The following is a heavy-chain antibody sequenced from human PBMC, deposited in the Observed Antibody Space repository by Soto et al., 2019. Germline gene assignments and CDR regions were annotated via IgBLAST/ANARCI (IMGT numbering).Heavy chain of an antibody. Sequence: QITLKESGPTLVKPTQTLTLTCTFSGFSLSTSGVGVGWIRQPPGKALEWLALIYWDDDKRYSPSLKRRLTITKDTSKNQVVLTMTNMEPVDTATYYCAHLVDTAMAGHYGMDVWGQGTTVTVSS. V-gene: IGHV2-5*02. J-gene: IGHJ6*02. CDR2: IYWDDDK. CDR3: AHLVDTAMAGHYGMDV. CDR1: GFSLSTSGVG. D-gene: IGHD5-18*01.